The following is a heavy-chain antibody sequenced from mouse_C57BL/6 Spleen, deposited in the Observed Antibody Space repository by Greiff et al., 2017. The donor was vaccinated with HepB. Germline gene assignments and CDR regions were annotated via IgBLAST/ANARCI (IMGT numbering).Heavy chain of an antibody. CDR1: GYTFTDHT. Sequence: VQLQESDAELVKPGASVKISCKVSGYTFTDHTIHWMKQRPEQGLEWIGYIYPRDGSTKYNEKFKGKATLTADKSSSTAYMQLNSLTSEDSAVYFCARGHYYGSSYDYFDYWGQGTTLTVSS. CDR2: IYPRDGST. CDR3: ARGHYYGSSYDYFDY. J-gene: IGHJ2*01. V-gene: IGHV1-78*01. D-gene: IGHD1-1*01.